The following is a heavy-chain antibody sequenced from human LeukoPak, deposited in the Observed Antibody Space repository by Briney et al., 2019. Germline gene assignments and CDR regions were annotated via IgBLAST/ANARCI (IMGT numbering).Heavy chain of an antibody. Sequence: SEALSLTCTVSGGSISSYYWSWLRQPPGKGLEWMGYIYYSGSTNYNPSLKSRVTISVDTSKNQFSLKLSSVTAADTAVYYCARELVDTSMEETTGLFDYRGQGTLVTVSS. J-gene: IGHJ4*02. CDR3: ARELVDTSMEETTGLFDY. CDR1: GGSISSYY. CDR2: IYYSGST. V-gene: IGHV4-59*12. D-gene: IGHD5-18*01.